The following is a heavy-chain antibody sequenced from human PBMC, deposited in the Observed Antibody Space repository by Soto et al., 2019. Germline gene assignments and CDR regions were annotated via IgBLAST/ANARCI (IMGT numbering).Heavy chain of an antibody. V-gene: IGHV3-33*01. CDR3: ARDVGYDYEDQPDY. CDR1: GFTFSSYG. Sequence: GGSQRLSCAASGFTFSSYGRHWVRQAPGKGLEWVAVIWYDGSNKYYADSVKGRFTISRDNSKNTLYLQMNSLRAEDTAVYYCARDVGYDYEDQPDYWGQGTLVTVSS. J-gene: IGHJ4*02. D-gene: IGHD5-12*01. CDR2: IWYDGSNK.